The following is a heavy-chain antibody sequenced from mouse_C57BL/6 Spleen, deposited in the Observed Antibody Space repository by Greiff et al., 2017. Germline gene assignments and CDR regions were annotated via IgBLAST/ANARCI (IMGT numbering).Heavy chain of an antibody. CDR1: GYTFTSYW. J-gene: IGHJ4*01. CDR3: ARRYYGRSYDAMGD. V-gene: IGHV1-69*01. D-gene: IGHD1-1*01. Sequence: VQLQQSGAELVMPGASVKLSCKASGYTFTSYWLHWVKQRPGQGLEWIGEIDPSDSYTNYNQKFKGKSTLTVDKSSSTAYMQLSSLTSEDSAVYYCARRYYGRSYDAMGDWGQGTSVTVSS. CDR2: IDPSDSYT.